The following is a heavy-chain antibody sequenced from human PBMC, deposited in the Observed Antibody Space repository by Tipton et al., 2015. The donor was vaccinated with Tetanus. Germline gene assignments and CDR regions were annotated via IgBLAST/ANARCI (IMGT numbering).Heavy chain of an antibody. CDR2: INPSGGA. CDR3: ARPVKQWLVPVGS. V-gene: IGHV4-34*01. CDR1: GGSFSGHY. D-gene: IGHD6-19*01. Sequence: LRLSCAVSGGSFSGHYWSWIRQPPGEGLEWIGEINPSGGASYNPSPKSRVTISVDTSKNQFSLKLTSVTAADTAVYYCARPVKQWLVPVGSWGQGTLVTVSS. J-gene: IGHJ4*02.